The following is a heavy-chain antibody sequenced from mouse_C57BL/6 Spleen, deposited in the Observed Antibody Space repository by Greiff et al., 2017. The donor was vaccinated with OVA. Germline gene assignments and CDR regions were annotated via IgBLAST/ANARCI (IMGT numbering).Heavy chain of an antibody. D-gene: IGHD2-3*01. J-gene: IGHJ3*01. CDR1: GFTFSSYG. Sequence: EVKLVESGGDLVKPGGSLKLSCAASGFTFSSYGMSWVRQTPDKRLEWVATISSGGSYTYYPDSVKGRFTISRDNAKNTLYLQMSSLKSEDTAMYYCARHDGPPGTGRAWFAYWGQGTLVTVSA. V-gene: IGHV5-6*01. CDR3: ARHDGPPGTGRAWFAY. CDR2: ISSGGSYT.